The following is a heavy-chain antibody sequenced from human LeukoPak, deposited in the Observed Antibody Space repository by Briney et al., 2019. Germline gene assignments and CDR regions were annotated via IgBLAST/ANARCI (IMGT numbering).Heavy chain of an antibody. Sequence: PGGSLRLSCAASGFTLNTYWMHWVRQAPGKGLVWVSRINGDGSSTTYADSVKGRFTISRDNAKNTLYLQMNSLRAEDTAVYYCARGLAARGATMDVWGKGTTATVSS. CDR3: ARGLAARGATMDV. V-gene: IGHV3-74*01. J-gene: IGHJ6*03. D-gene: IGHD5-12*01. CDR1: GFTLNTYW. CDR2: INGDGSST.